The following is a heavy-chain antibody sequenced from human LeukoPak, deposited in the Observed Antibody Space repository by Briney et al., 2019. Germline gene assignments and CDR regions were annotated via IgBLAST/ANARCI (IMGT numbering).Heavy chain of an antibody. J-gene: IGHJ4*02. CDR2: IYYSGST. CDR3: ARRQTYFDY. CDR1: GGSISSHY. V-gene: IGHV4-59*11. Sequence: SETLSLTCTVSGGSISSHYWSWIRQPPGKGLERIGYIYYSGSTNYNPSLKSRVTISVDTSKNQFSLKLSSVTAADTAVYYCARRQTYFDYWGRGTLVTVSS.